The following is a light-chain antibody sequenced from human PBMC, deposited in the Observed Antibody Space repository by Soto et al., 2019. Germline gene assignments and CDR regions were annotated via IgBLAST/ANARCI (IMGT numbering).Light chain of an antibody. CDR1: SSDVGAYNY. Sequence: QSVLTRPASVSGSPGQSITISCTGTSSDVGAYNYVSWYQQRPGKAPKLMIFEVSNRPSGVSNRFSGSKSGNTASLTISGLQTEDEADYYCTSYTSSLTHLLGTGTKVTVL. CDR2: EVS. V-gene: IGLV2-14*01. J-gene: IGLJ1*01. CDR3: TSYTSSLTHL.